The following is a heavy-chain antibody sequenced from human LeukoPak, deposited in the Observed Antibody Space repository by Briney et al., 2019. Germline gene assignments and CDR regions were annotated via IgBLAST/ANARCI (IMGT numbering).Heavy chain of an antibody. CDR2: ISGDGGST. CDR1: GFTFDDYA. V-gene: IGHV3-43*02. CDR3: AKDIPDYSSGWYYFDY. Sequence: GGSLRLSCAASGFTFDDYAMHWVRQAPGKGLEWVSLISGDGGSTYYADSVKGRFTISRDNSKNSLYLQMNSLRTEDTALYYCAKDIPDYSSGWYYFDYWGQGTLVTVSS. J-gene: IGHJ4*02. D-gene: IGHD6-19*01.